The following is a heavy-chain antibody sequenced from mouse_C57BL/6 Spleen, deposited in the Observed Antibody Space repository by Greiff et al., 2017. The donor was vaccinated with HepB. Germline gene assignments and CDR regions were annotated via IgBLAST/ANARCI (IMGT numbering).Heavy chain of an antibody. V-gene: IGHV1-39*01. Sequence: VQLKESGPELVKPGASVKISCKASGYSFTDSNMNWVKQSNGKSLEWIGVINPNYGTTSYNQKFKGKATLTVDQSSSTAYMQLNSLTSEDSAVYYCARWGTTVVATRYFDVWGTGTTVTVSS. CDR1: GYSFTDSN. CDR3: ARWGTTVVATRYFDV. CDR2: INPNYGTT. J-gene: IGHJ1*03. D-gene: IGHD1-1*01.